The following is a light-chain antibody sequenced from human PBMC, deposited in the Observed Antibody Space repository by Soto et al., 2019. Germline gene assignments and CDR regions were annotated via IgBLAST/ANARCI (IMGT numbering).Light chain of an antibody. V-gene: IGLV2-8*01. J-gene: IGLJ1*01. CDR1: SSEVGAYNY. Sequence: QSVLTQPPSASGSPGQSVTISCTGTSSEVGAYNYVSWYQQLPGKAPKLIIYEVSKRPSGVPDRFSGSKSGNTASLTISGLQAEDEAEYYCTSYTSSTPFYVFGTGTKATVL. CDR3: TSYTSSTPFYV. CDR2: EVS.